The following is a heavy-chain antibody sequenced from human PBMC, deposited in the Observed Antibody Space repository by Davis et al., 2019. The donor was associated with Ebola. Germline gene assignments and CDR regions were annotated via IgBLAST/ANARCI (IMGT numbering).Heavy chain of an antibody. CDR2: INAGYGNT. Sequence: AASVKVSCKTSGYSFTSYTIDWVRQAPGQRLEWMGWINAGYGNTKYSQRFQGRVTITRDTSASTAYMELSSLRSEDTAVYFCARAENHCGGGSCYSGDRPPCFDYWGQGTLVTVSS. J-gene: IGHJ4*02. CDR1: GYSFTSYT. CDR3: ARAENHCGGGSCYSGDRPPCFDY. D-gene: IGHD2-15*01. V-gene: IGHV1-3*01.